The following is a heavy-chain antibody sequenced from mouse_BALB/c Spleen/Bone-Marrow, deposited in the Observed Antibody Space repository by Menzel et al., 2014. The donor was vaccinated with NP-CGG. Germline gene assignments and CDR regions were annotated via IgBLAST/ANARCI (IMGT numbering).Heavy chain of an antibody. CDR1: GYTFTSYW. CDR2: IYPSDSYT. D-gene: IGHD2-1*01. V-gene: IGHV1-69*02. Sequence: QVQLKQSGAELVRPGASVKLSCKASGYTFTSYWINWVKQRPGQGLEWIGNIYPSDSYTNYNQKFKDKATLTVDKSSSTAYMQLSSPTSEDSAVYFCTRAGNYGNYYAMTTGVKEPQSPSPQ. CDR3: TRAGNYGNYYAMTT. J-gene: IGHJ4*01.